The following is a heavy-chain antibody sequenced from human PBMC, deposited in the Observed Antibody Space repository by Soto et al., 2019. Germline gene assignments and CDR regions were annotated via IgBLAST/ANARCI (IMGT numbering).Heavy chain of an antibody. CDR1: GFTFSSYA. J-gene: IGHJ3*02. Sequence: PGGSLRLSCAASGFTFSSYAMSWVRQAPGKGLEWVSAISGSGGSTYYADSVKGRFTISRDNSKNTLYLQMNSLRAEDTAVYYCAKPSSIAARDHDAFDIWGQGTMVTVSS. V-gene: IGHV3-23*01. D-gene: IGHD6-6*01. CDR3: AKPSSIAARDHDAFDI. CDR2: ISGSGGST.